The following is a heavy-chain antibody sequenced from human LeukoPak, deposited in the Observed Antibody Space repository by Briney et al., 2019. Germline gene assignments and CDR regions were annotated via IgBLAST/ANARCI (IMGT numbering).Heavy chain of an antibody. V-gene: IGHV4-38-2*01. CDR1: GASISSGYY. CDR3: APGSGHLFDD. D-gene: IGHD2-15*01. CDR2: IHGTGNT. Sequence: SETLSLTCAVSGASISSGYYWAWVRQPPGMGLEWIASIHGTGNTYYNPSLKSRVTMSLDTSKNHFSLTLRSVTAADTAGYFSAPGSGHLFDDWGQGTLVTVSS. J-gene: IGHJ4*02.